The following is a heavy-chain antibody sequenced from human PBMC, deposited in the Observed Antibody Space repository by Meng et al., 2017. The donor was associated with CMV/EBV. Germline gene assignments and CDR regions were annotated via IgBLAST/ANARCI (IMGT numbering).Heavy chain of an antibody. CDR2: ISWNSGSI. D-gene: IGHD3-10*01. Sequence: GGSLRLSCAASGFTFDDYAMHWVRQAPGKGLEWVSVISWNSGSIGYADSVKGRFTISRDNAKNSLYLQMNSLRAEDTALYYCAKGHYYGSGWIDYWGQGTLVTVSS. J-gene: IGHJ4*02. V-gene: IGHV3-9*01. CDR3: AKGHYYGSGWIDY. CDR1: GFTFDDYA.